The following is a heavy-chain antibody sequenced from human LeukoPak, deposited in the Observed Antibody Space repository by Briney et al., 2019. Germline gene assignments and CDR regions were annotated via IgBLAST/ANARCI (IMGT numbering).Heavy chain of an antibody. CDR1: GGSFSGYY. D-gene: IGHD3-16*02. Sequence: PSETLSLTCAVYGGSFSGYYWGWIRQPPGKGLEWIGEINHSGSTNYNPSLKSRVTISVDTSKNQFSLKLSSVTAADTAVYYCARVTGLRLGELSSGTRRNYYFDYWGQGTLVTVSS. CDR3: ARVTGLRLGELSSGTRRNYYFDY. J-gene: IGHJ4*02. CDR2: INHSGST. V-gene: IGHV4-34*01.